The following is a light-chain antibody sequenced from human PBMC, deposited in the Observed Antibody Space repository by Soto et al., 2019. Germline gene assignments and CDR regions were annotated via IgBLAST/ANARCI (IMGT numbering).Light chain of an antibody. CDR3: QQFGSSPWT. Sequence: EIVLTQSPGTLSLSPAERATLSCRASQSVSGSYLAWYQQKPGQAPRLLISSTSSRATDIPDRFSGSGSGTDCTLTISRLETEDFAVYYCQQFGSSPWTFGQETKVEI. CDR2: STS. V-gene: IGKV3-20*01. J-gene: IGKJ1*01. CDR1: QSVSGSY.